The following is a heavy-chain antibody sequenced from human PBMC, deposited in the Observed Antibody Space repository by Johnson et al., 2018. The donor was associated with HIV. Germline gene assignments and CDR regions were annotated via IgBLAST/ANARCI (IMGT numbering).Heavy chain of an antibody. CDR3: ARSYDSSGYYYSFAFDV. CDR1: GFTFSSYW. Sequence: VQLVESGGGLVQPGGSLRLSCAASGFTFSSYWMNWVRQAPGKGLEWVANIKQDGSEKFYVDSVKGRFTISRDNAKNSLNLQMNSLRAEDTAVYYCARSYDSSGYYYSFAFDVWGQGTMVTVSS. D-gene: IGHD3-22*01. V-gene: IGHV3-7*04. CDR2: IKQDGSEK. J-gene: IGHJ3*01.